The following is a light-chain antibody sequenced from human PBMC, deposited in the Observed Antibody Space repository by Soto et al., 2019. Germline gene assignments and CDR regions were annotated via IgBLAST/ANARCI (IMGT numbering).Light chain of an antibody. V-gene: IGKV3-20*01. CDR3: QQYGGSPRT. J-gene: IGKJ1*01. CDR2: GAS. Sequence: EIVLTQFPDPLSLSPGERATLSCSASQSLSSNSLAWYQQKRGQAPRLLIHGASSRATGIPDRFSGSGSGTDFTLTISRLEPEDFAVYYCQQYGGSPRTFGQGTKVDIK. CDR1: QSLSSNS.